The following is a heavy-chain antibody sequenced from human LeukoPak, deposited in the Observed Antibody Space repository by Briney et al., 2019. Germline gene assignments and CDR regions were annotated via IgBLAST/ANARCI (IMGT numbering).Heavy chain of an antibody. J-gene: IGHJ4*02. CDR2: IGGSGSPV. CDR3: ARDLDWAFDY. V-gene: IGHV3-48*01. Sequence: GGSLRLSCEASGFTFSSYIMNWVRQAPGKGLEWVSYIGGSGSPVDYADSVKGRFTMSRDNTKNSLYLQMDSLRAEDTALYYCARDLDWAFDYWGQGILVTVSS. D-gene: IGHD3-9*01. CDR1: GFTFSSYI.